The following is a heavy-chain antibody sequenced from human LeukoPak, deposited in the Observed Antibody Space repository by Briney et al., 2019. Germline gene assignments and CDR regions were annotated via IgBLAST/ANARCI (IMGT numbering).Heavy chain of an antibody. V-gene: IGHV3-30*18. CDR2: ISYDGSNK. CDR3: AKDPPGGYNWNDGYYFDY. D-gene: IGHD1-20*01. CDR1: GFTFSSYG. J-gene: IGHJ4*02. Sequence: PGRSLRLSCAASGFTFSSYGMHWVRQAPGKGLEWVAVISYDGSNKYYADSVKGRFTISRDNSKNTLYLQMNSLRAEDTAVYYCAKDPPGGYNWNDGYYFDYWGQGTLVTVSS.